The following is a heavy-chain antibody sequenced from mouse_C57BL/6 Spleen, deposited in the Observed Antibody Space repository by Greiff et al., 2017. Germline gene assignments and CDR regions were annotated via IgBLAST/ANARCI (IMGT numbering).Heavy chain of an antibody. CDR3: ARVYAPHYFDD. CDR1: GYTFSSYW. D-gene: IGHD1-1*01. J-gene: IGHJ2*01. CDR2: INPGNGDT. Sequence: VTLQQSGTGLVKPGASVKLSCTASGYTFSSYWMHWVKQRPGQGLEWVGNINPGNGDTNYAEKVKGKATITEDKSTNTVYLQLSSLTSEDTAVYYCARVYAPHYFDDWGKGTTLTVSS. V-gene: IGHV1-53*01.